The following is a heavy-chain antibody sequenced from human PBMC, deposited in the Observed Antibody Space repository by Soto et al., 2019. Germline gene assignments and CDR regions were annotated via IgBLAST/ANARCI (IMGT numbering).Heavy chain of an antibody. V-gene: IGHV3-74*01. CDR2: INTDGSGT. CDR3: XXXXXXXXXXXXY. CDR1: GFTFSSDW. Sequence: EVQLVESGGGLVQPGGSLRLSCAASGFTFSSDWMHWVRQAPGKGLVWVSRINTDGSGTTYADSVKGRFTISRDNAKXXXXXXXXXXXXXXXXXXXXXXXXXXXXXXXXYWGLGNMVTVSS. J-gene: IGHJ4*02.